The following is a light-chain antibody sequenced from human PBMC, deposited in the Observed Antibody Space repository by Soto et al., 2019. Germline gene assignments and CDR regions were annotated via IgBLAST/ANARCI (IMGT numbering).Light chain of an antibody. CDR3: QQLNNYPLT. CDR1: QSISSS. V-gene: IGKV1-9*01. Sequence: DIQMTQSPSSLSASVGDRVTITCRASQSISSSLNWYQQTPGKAPKLLIYDASTLQSGVPSRFSGSGSGTEFTLTISSLQPEDFATYYCQQLNNYPLTFGGGTKVDIK. CDR2: DAS. J-gene: IGKJ4*01.